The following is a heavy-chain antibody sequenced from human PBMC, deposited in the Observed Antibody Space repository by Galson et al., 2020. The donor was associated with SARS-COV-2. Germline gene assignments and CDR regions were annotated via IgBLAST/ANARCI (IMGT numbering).Heavy chain of an antibody. V-gene: IGHV3-11*01. CDR3: TGDPRLLDY. CDR1: GFTFSDHY. D-gene: IGHD2-21*02. CDR2: IGQRGDDI. J-gene: IGHJ4*02. Sequence: TGGSLRLSCAASGFTFSDHYMTWMRQAPGKGLEWVSYIGQRGDDIKYADSVKGRFTISRDNARNSLYPQMNSLRVDDTAMYYCTGDPRLLDYWGQGTLVTVSS.